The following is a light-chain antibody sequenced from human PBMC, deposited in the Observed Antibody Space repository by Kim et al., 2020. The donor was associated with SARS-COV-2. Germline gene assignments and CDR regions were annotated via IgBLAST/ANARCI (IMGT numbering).Light chain of an antibody. V-gene: IGKV3-15*01. CDR1: QNINTN. J-gene: IGKJ1*01. CDR2: GAS. Sequence: VSPGEKAPPPCRARQNINTNLAWDQQKPGQAPRLLIYGASTRATDIPARFSGSGSGTDFTLTISSLQSEDFAVYCCQQYNSWPGTFGQGTKVDIK. CDR3: QQYNSWPGT.